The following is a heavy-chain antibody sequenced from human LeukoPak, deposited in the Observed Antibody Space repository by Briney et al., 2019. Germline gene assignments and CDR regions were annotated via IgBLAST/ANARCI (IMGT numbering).Heavy chain of an antibody. Sequence: SETLSLTCTVSGGSISSGGYSWSWIRQPPGKGLEWIGHIHTSGSTNYNPSLKSRVTISVDTSKNQFSLELYSVTAADTAVYYCARDPHVAVAGYDYWGRGTLVTVSS. CDR2: IHTSGST. J-gene: IGHJ4*02. CDR1: GGSISSGGYS. CDR3: ARDPHVAVAGYDY. D-gene: IGHD6-19*01. V-gene: IGHV4-61*09.